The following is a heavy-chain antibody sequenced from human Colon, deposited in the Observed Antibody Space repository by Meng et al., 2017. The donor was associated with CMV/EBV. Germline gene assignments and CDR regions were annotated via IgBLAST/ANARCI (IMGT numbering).Heavy chain of an antibody. CDR2: AYHRSKWYF. V-gene: IGHV6-1*01. CDR1: GDSVSTNSAA. J-gene: IGHJ4*02. Sequence: SQTLSLTCAISGDSVSTNSAAWPWIRQSPSRGLEWLGRAYHRSKWYFDYTASVKSRMTIDPDTSKNQFSLQLNSVTPDDTAVYFCARGRNNDGNYYVFDFWGQGSLVTVSS. CDR3: ARGRNNDGNYYVFDF. D-gene: IGHD3-10*02.